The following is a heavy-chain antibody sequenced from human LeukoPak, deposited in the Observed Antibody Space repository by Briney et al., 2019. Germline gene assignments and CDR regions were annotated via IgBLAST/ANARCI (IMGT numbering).Heavy chain of an antibody. CDR1: RGTFSSYA. D-gene: IGHD4-17*01. CDR3: ASLGGGSTVTTYLNY. CDR2: IIPIFGTA. Sequence: ASVKVSCKASRGTFSSYAINWVRQAPGQGLEWMGGIIPIFGTANYAQKFQGRVTITADESTSTAYMELSSLRSEDTAVYYCASLGGGSTVTTYLNYWGQGTLVTVSS. V-gene: IGHV1-69*13. J-gene: IGHJ4*02.